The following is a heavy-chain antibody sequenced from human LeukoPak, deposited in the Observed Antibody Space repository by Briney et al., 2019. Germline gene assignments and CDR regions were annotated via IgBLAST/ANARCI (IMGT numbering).Heavy chain of an antibody. CDR1: GYTFTGYY. Sequence: ASVKVSCKASGYTFTGYYMHWVRQAPGRGGEWMGWISAYNGNTNYTQKLHGRVTMTTDTSTSTAYMELTSLRSDDTAVYYCARDTTYCSGGSCYPTNLGYYYYGMDVWGQGTMVTVSS. V-gene: IGHV1-18*04. D-gene: IGHD2-15*01. CDR2: ISAYNGNT. J-gene: IGHJ6*02. CDR3: ARDTTYCSGGSCYPTNLGYYYYGMDV.